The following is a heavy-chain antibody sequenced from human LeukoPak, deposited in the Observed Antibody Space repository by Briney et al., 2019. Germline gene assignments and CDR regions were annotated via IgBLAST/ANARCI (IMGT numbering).Heavy chain of an antibody. Sequence: ASVKVSCKASGYTFTGYYMHWVRQAPGQGLEWMGWINPNSGGTNYAQKFQGRVTMTRDTSISTAYMELSRLRSDDTAVYYCARDVAGAARYNWFDPWGQGTLVTVSS. CDR3: ARDVAGAARYNWFDP. CDR1: GYTFTGYY. V-gene: IGHV1-2*02. D-gene: IGHD6-6*01. CDR2: INPNSGGT. J-gene: IGHJ5*02.